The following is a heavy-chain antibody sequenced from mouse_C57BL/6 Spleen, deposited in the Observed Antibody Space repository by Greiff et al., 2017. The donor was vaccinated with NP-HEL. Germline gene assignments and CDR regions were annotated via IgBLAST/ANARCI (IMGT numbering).Heavy chain of an antibody. V-gene: IGHV5-15*01. CDR1: GFTFSDYG. D-gene: IGHD1-1*01. Sequence: EVKVVESGGGLVQPGGSLKLSCAASGFTFSDYGMAWVRQAPRKGPEWVAFISNLAYSIYYADTVTGRFTISRENAKNTLYLEMSSLRSEDTAMYYCARLNYYGSSYDAMDYWGQGTSVTVSS. CDR3: ARLNYYGSSYDAMDY. CDR2: ISNLAYSI. J-gene: IGHJ4*01.